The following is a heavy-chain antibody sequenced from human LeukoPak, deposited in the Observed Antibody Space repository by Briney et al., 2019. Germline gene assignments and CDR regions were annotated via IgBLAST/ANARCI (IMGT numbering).Heavy chain of an antibody. Sequence: GSSVKVSCKASGGTFSSYAISWVRQAPGQGLEWMGGIIPIFGTANYAQKFQGRVTITTDESTSTAYMELSSLRSEDTAVYYCAVGYCSSTSCYYYYMDVWGKGTTVTVSS. CDR3: AVGYCSSTSCYYYYMDV. D-gene: IGHD2-2*01. V-gene: IGHV1-69*05. CDR1: GGTFSSYA. J-gene: IGHJ6*03. CDR2: IIPIFGTA.